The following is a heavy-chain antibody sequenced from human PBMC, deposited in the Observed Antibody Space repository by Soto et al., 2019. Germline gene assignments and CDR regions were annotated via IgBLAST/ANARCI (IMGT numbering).Heavy chain of an antibody. V-gene: IGHV4-59*08. CDR3: ASGVRELYSSGWYYFDY. CDR1: GGSISSYY. CDR2: IYYSGST. D-gene: IGHD6-19*01. J-gene: IGHJ4*02. Sequence: SETLSLTCTVSGGSISSYYWSWIRQPPGKGLEWIGYIYYSGSTNYNPSLKSRVTISVDTSKNQFSLKLSSVTAADTAVYYCASGVRELYSSGWYYFDYWGQGTLVTVSS.